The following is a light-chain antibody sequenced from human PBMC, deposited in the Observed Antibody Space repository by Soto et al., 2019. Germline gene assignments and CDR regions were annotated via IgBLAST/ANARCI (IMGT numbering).Light chain of an antibody. V-gene: IGKV1-12*01. CDR2: AAS. CDR1: QGISSW. Sequence: DIQVTQSPSSVSESVGDRVTITCRASQGISSWLAWYQQKPGKAPKLLIYAASSLQSGVPSRFSGSGSGTDFTLTISELEPEDFAVYYCQHYDWSLTWTFGPGTKVDIK. CDR3: QHYDWSLTWT. J-gene: IGKJ1*01.